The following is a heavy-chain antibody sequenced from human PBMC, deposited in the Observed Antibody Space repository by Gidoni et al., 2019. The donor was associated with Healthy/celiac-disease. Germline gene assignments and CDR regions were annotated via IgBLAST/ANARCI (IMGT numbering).Heavy chain of an antibody. CDR2: INPNTGVT. CDR1: GYTFTAYY. CDR3: ARGPAYYYDSSFDY. J-gene: IGHJ4*02. Sequence: QVHLVQSGAEVKNPGASVKVSCRASGYTFTAYYVHWVRQAPGQGLKWMGWINPNTGVTNYAQKFQGRVTMTRDTSSSTGYMDLSRLRSDDTAVYYCARGPAYYYDSSFDYWGQGTLVTVSS. V-gene: IGHV1-2*02. D-gene: IGHD3-22*01.